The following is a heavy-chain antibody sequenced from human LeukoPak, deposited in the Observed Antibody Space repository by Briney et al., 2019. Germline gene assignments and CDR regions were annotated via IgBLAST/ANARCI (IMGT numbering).Heavy chain of an antibody. J-gene: IGHJ4*02. V-gene: IGHV3-21*01. D-gene: IGHD3-10*01. CDR1: GFTFSSYS. Sequence: GGSLRLSCAASGFTFSSYSMNWVRQAPGKGLEWVASISSSSSYIYYADSVKGRFTISRDNAKNSLYLQMNSLRAEDTAVYYCARDISQRGDDYWGQGTLVTVSS. CDR3: ARDISQRGDDY. CDR2: ISSSSSYI.